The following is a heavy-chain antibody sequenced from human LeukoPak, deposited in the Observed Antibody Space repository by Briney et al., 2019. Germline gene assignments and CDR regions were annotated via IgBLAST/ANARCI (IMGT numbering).Heavy chain of an antibody. CDR3: ARESVSSGGFDY. J-gene: IGHJ4*02. V-gene: IGHV3-72*01. CDR2: TRNKANSYTT. CDR1: GFTFSDHY. D-gene: IGHD3-22*01. Sequence: PGGSLRLSCAASGFTFSDHYMDWVRQAPGKGLEWVGRTRNKANSYTTEYAASVKGRFTISRNDSKNSLYLQMNGLKTEDTAVYYCARESVSSGGFDYWGQGTLVTVSS.